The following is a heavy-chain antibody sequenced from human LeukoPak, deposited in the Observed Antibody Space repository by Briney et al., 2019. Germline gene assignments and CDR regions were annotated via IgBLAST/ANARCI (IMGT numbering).Heavy chain of an antibody. J-gene: IGHJ5*02. CDR1: GGSISSSNYY. D-gene: IGHD6-6*01. CDR3: ARPTARLGWFDP. Sequence: SETLSLTCTVSGGSISSSNYYWGWIRQPPGKGLEWVGSIYHSGSTYHNPSLKSRVTISVDTSKNQFSLKLRSVTAADTAVYYCARPTARLGWFDPWGQGTLVTVSS. CDR2: IYHSGST. V-gene: IGHV4-39*07.